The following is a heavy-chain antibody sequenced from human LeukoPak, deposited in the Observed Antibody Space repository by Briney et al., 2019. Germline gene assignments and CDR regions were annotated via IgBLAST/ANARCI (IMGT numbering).Heavy chain of an antibody. D-gene: IGHD1-26*01. CDR3: AKDIDSGSFHGWYYFDY. V-gene: IGHV3-9*03. CDR2: ISWNSGSI. CDR1: GFTFGDYA. J-gene: IGHJ4*02. Sequence: GGSLRLSCAASGFTFGDYAMHWGRQAPGKGLEWVSGISWNSGSIGYAASVKGRFTISRDNAKNSLYLQMNSLRAEDMALYYCAKDIDSGSFHGWYYFDYWGQGTLVTVSS.